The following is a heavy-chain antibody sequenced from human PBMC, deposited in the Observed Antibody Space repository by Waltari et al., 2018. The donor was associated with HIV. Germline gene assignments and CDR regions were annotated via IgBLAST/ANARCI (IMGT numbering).Heavy chain of an antibody. Sequence: EVQLLESGGGLVQPGGSLRLSCAASGFTFSSHGISWVRQAPGKGVEWCSGISGGGDSTYYAASVKGRFTISRDNSKNTLYLQMNSLRAEDTAVYYCAKDSQQLVNYFDYWGQGTLVTVAS. J-gene: IGHJ4*02. V-gene: IGHV3-23*01. D-gene: IGHD6-13*01. CDR3: AKDSQQLVNYFDY. CDR1: GFTFSSHG. CDR2: ISGGGDST.